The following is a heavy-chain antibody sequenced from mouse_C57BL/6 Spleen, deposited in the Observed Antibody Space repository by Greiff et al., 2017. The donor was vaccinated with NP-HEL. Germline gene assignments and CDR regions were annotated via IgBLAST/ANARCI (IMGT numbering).Heavy chain of an antibody. D-gene: IGHD2-1*01. J-gene: IGHJ2*01. V-gene: IGHV2-2*01. Sequence: VKLMESGPGLVQPSQSLSITCTVSGFSLTSYGVHWVRQSPGKGLEWLGVIWSGGSTDYNAAFISRLSISKDNSKSQVFFKMNSLQADDTAIYYCARGVYYGNYFDYWGQGTTLTVSS. CDR1: GFSLTSYG. CDR3: ARGVYYGNYFDY. CDR2: IWSGGST.